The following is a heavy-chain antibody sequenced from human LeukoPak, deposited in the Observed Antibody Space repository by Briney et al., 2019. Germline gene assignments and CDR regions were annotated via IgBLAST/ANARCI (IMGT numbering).Heavy chain of an antibody. D-gene: IGHD6-19*01. J-gene: IGHJ4*02. Sequence: GGSLRLSCAASGFTFSTFGMRWVRQAPGKGLEWVSTIPASGGNTYYADPVRGRFTISRDNSKNTLYLQINSLTAEDTAIYYCVRYLSGWYYFDWWGQGTLVTVSS. CDR2: IPASGGNT. CDR1: GFTFSTFG. V-gene: IGHV3-23*01. CDR3: VRYLSGWYYFDW.